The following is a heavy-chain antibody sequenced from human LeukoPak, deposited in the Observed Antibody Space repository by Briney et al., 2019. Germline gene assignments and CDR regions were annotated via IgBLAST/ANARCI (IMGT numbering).Heavy chain of an antibody. CDR2: ISSSSYI. J-gene: IGHJ4*02. CDR3: ARNVWGSYPYYFDY. V-gene: IGHV3-69-1*01. D-gene: IGHD3-16*02. Sequence: GGSLRLSCAASGFTFSDSYMSWIRQAPGKGLEWVSSISSSSYIYYADSVKGRFTISRDNAKNSLYLQMNSLRAEDTAVYYCARNVWGSYPYYFDYWGQGTLVTVSS. CDR1: GFTFSDSY.